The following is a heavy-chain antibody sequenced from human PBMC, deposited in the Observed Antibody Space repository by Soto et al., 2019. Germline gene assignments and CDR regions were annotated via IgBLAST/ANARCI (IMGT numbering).Heavy chain of an antibody. CDR2: TSGSGGST. Sequence: PGGSLRLSCAASGFTFSSYAMSWVRQAPGKGLEWVSATSGSGGSTYYADSVKGRFTISRDNSKNTLYLQMNSLRAGDTAVYYCARDRSYGMDVWGQGTTVTVSS. J-gene: IGHJ6*02. CDR3: ARDRSYGMDV. V-gene: IGHV3-23*01. CDR1: GFTFSSYA.